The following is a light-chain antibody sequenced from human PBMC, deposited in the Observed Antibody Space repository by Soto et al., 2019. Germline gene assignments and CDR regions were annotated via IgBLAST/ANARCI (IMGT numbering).Light chain of an antibody. Sequence: EIVLTQSPDTLSLSPGERATLSCRASQSVSRSYLAWYQQMPGQAPRLLIYGASSRATGIPDRFSGSGSGTDFTLTISRLEPEDFAVYYCQQYGSSPQTFGQGTKVEIK. V-gene: IGKV3-20*01. J-gene: IGKJ1*01. CDR1: QSVSRSY. CDR3: QQYGSSPQT. CDR2: GAS.